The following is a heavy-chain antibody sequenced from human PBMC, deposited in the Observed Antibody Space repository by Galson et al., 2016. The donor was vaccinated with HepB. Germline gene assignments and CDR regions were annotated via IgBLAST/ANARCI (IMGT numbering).Heavy chain of an antibody. D-gene: IGHD4-17*01. J-gene: IGHJ3*02. Sequence: SLRLSCAASGFTFSHYWMYWVRQAPGKGLEWVANIKQDGSERLYVDSVKGRFTISRDNAKNSVFLQMNSLRAEDTAVYYCAKNFGDYVGNTFDMWGQGTMVTVSS. V-gene: IGHV3-7*01. CDR3: AKNFGDYVGNTFDM. CDR1: GFTFSHYW. CDR2: IKQDGSER.